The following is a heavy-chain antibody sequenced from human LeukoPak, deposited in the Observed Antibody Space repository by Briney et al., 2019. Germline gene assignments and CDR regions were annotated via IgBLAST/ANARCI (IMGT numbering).Heavy chain of an antibody. Sequence: SETLSLTCAVYGGSFSGYYWSWIRQSPAKGLEWIGTIYYNGSTFYDPSLKSRVTISVDTSKNQFSLRLTSLTAADTAVYYCASGGWHYFDYWGQGTLVTVSS. CDR3: ASGGWHYFDY. CDR2: IYYNGST. V-gene: IGHV4-34*01. CDR1: GGSFSGYY. D-gene: IGHD6-19*01. J-gene: IGHJ4*02.